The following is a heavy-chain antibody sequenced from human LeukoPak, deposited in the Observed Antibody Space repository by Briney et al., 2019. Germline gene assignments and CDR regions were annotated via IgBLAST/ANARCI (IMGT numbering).Heavy chain of an antibody. J-gene: IGHJ6*03. D-gene: IGHD2-2*01. CDR1: GFTVSSNY. Sequence: PGGSLRLSCAASGFTVSSNYMSWVRQAPGKGLEWVSVIYSGGSTYYADSVKGRFTISRDNSKNTLYLQMNSLRAEDTAVYYCARPTVVVPAHYYYMDVWGKGTTVTVSS. V-gene: IGHV3-66*02. CDR3: ARPTVVVPAHYYYMDV. CDR2: IYSGGST.